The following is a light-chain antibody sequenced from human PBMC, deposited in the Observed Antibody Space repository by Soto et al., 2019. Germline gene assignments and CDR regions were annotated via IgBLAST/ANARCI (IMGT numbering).Light chain of an antibody. Sequence: QCELNRPPSLYGIPGQAVTISCFGSRSNIGSSIVHWYQQLPGAAPKHLIYMNNQRPSGIPDRFSGSKSGTSASLVISGLRSEDEADYYCVAWDDNLSARVFGGGPK. CDR3: VAWDDNLSARV. J-gene: IGLJ3*02. CDR1: RSNIGSSI. V-gene: IGLV1-47*01. CDR2: MNN.